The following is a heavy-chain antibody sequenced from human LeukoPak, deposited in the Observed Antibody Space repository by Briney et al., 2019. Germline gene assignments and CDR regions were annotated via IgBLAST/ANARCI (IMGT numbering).Heavy chain of an antibody. Sequence: HPGGSLRLSCAASGFTFSNYAMHWVRQAPGKGLEWVAVISFDATKEYFGKSVKGRFTISRDNSKSTLFLQMHSLRVEDTALYFCARFKVGSNATQKNAFDVWGRGTVVTVSS. CDR1: GFTFSNYA. CDR2: ISFDATKE. D-gene: IGHD1-26*01. J-gene: IGHJ3*01. CDR3: ARFKVGSNATQKNAFDV. V-gene: IGHV3-30*17.